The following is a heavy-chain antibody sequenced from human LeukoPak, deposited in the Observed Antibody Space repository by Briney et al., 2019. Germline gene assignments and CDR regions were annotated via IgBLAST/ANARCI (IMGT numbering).Heavy chain of an antibody. CDR2: IYYSGST. D-gene: IGHD6-19*01. J-gene: IGHJ4*02. Sequence: SETLSLTCTVSGGSIRSSSYYWGWIRQPPGKGLEWIGSIYYSGSTYYNASLKSRGTISVDTSKNQFSLKLKSVTVADTAVYFCARQVVAVAGTGYFDYWGQGTLVTVSP. V-gene: IGHV4-39*01. CDR3: ARQVVAVAGTGYFDY. CDR1: GGSIRSSSYY.